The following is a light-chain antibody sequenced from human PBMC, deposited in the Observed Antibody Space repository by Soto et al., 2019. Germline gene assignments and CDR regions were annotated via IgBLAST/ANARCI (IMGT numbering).Light chain of an antibody. J-gene: IGKJ3*01. CDR3: MQATQFPFT. Sequence: EIVLTQTPPSSPVTLGQPASISCRSSQSLLHNNGNTYLSWLQQRPGQPPRPLIYEVSNRFSAVPDRFSGSGAGTDFTLIISRVEAEDVVVYYCMQATQFPFTVGPGTKVDIK. CDR1: QSLLHNNGNTY. V-gene: IGKV2-24*01. CDR2: EVS.